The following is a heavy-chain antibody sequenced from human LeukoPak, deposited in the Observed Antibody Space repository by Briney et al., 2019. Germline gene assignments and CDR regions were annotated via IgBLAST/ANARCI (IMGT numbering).Heavy chain of an antibody. Sequence: GRSLRLSCAASGFTFSTYGMHWVRQAPGKGLEWVTVISYDGSNKYYGDSVKGRFTISRDNSKNTLYLKMNSLRAEDTAVYYCAKEGSNGDFDYWGQGTLVTVSS. CDR3: AKEGSNGDFDY. J-gene: IGHJ4*02. CDR2: ISYDGSNK. D-gene: IGHD1-26*01. V-gene: IGHV3-30*18. CDR1: GFTFSTYG.